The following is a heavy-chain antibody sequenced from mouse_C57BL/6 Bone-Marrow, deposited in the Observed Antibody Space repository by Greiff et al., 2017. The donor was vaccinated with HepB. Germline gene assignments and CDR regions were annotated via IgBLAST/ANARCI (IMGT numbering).Heavy chain of an antibody. V-gene: IGHV5-6*02. J-gene: IGHJ4*01. D-gene: IGHD1-1*01. Sequence: DVMLVESGGDLVKPGGSLKLSCAASGFTFSSYGMSWVRQTPDKRLEWVATISSGGSYTYYPDSVKGRFTISRDNAKNTLYLQMSSLKSEDTAMYYCARRHYYGSRSYYAMDYWGQGTSVTVSS. CDR1: GFTFSSYG. CDR3: ARRHYYGSRSYYAMDY. CDR2: ISSGGSYT.